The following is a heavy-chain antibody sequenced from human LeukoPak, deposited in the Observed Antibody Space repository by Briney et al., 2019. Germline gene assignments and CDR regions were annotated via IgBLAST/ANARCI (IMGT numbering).Heavy chain of an antibody. V-gene: IGHV1-2*02. Sequence: GASVKVSCKPSGYTFTGYYLHWVRQAPGQGPEWMGWINPNTGATMYSQKFQGRVTMTRDTSVSTGYMELRSLTSDDSAVYYCARDRVGSGWPRPYYFEIWGKGTLVTVSS. CDR2: INPNTGAT. CDR1: GYTFTGYY. J-gene: IGHJ4*02. CDR3: ARDRVGSGWPRPYYFEI. D-gene: IGHD6-19*01.